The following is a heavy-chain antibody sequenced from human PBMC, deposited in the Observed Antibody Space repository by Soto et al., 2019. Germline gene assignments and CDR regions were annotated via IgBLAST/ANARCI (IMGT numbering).Heavy chain of an antibody. V-gene: IGHV3-23*04. CDR1: GFTFSSYA. CDR3: AKETSILGEPCFDY. J-gene: IGHJ4*02. CDR2: ISGGGDGT. Sequence: EVQLVESGGGLVKPGGSLRLSCAASGFTFSSYAMSWVRQAPGKGLEWVSGISGGGDGTYYTDSVKGRFTISRDNYKNTLYLHMNSLRAEDTAVYYCAKETSILGEPCFDYWGQGTLVTVSS. D-gene: IGHD1-26*01.